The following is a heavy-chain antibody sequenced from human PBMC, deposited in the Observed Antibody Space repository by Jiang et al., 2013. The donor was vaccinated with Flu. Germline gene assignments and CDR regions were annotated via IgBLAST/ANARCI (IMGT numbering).Heavy chain of an antibody. V-gene: IGHV1-2*04. D-gene: IGHD6-6*01. CDR1: GYTFTGYY. J-gene: IGHJ6*02. CDR2: INPNSGGT. Sequence: AEVKKPGASVKVSCKASGYTFTGYYMHWVRQAPGQGLEWMGWINPNSGGTNYAQKFQGWVTMTRDTSISTAYMELSRLRSDDTAVYYCARGGEQLAHYYGMDVWGQGTTVTVSS. CDR3: ARGGEQLAHYYGMDV.